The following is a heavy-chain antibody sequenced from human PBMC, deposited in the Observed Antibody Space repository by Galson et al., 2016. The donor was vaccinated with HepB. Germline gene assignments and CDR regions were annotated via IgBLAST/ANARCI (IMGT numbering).Heavy chain of an antibody. D-gene: IGHD5-12*01. Sequence: SLRLSCAASGFTFNIYDMHWVRQAPGSGLEWVSVIGTAGNTYYAASVKGRFTISREDAKNSLFLQMNSLTVGDTAVYYCARDGGYSGYDAYGLDVWGKGTTVTVSS. CDR1: GFTFNIYD. J-gene: IGHJ6*04. CDR2: IGTAGNT. V-gene: IGHV3-13*01. CDR3: ARDGGYSGYDAYGLDV.